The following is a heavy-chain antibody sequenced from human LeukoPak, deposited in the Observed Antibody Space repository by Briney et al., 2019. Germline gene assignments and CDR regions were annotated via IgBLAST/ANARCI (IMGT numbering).Heavy chain of an antibody. CDR2: ISYDGSNK. D-gene: IGHD3-22*01. CDR1: GFTFSTFG. V-gene: IGHV3-30*18. Sequence: GGSLRLSCAASGFTFSTFGMHWVRQAPGKGLEWVAVISYDGSNKYYAESVKGRFTISRDNSKNTLYLQMNSQRSEDTVVYYCAKGLYNSNGYGDWGFDYWGQGTLVTVSS. CDR3: AKGLYNSNGYGDWGFDY. J-gene: IGHJ4*02.